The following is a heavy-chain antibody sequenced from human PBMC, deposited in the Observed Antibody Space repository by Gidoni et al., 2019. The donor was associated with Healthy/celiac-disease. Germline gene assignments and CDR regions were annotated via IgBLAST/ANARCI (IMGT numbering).Heavy chain of an antibody. CDR3: ARGPRGSGSYQN. CDR2: INHSGST. V-gene: IGHV4-34*01. CDR1: GGSLSVYY. Sequence: QVQLQQWGAGLLKPSETLSLTCAVYGGSLSVYYWSWIRQPPGKGLEGIGEINHSGSTNYNPALKSRVTISVDTSKNQFSLKLSSVTVADTAVYYCARGPRGSGSYQNWGQGTLVTVSS. D-gene: IGHD3-10*01. J-gene: IGHJ4*02.